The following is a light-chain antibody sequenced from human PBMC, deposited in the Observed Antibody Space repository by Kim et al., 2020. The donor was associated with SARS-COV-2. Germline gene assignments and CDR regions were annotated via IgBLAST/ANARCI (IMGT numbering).Light chain of an antibody. CDR2: DAS. CDR1: QSVSSY. V-gene: IGKV3-11*01. CDR3: QQRSNWWT. Sequence: SLSPGERATLSCRASQSVSSYLAWYQQNPGQAPRLLIYDASNRATGIPARFSGSVSGTDFTLTISSLEPEDFAVYYCQQRSNWWTFGQGTKVDIK. J-gene: IGKJ1*01.